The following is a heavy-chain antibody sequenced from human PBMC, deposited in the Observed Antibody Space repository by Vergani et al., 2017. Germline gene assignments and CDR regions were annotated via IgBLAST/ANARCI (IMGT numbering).Heavy chain of an antibody. Sequence: EVQLLESGGGLVQPGGSLRLTCAASEFTFSNYAMNWVRQAPGKGLGWVAHISPDGSATSYVDSVKGRFTISRDNTKNSLSLQMSGLRVEDTAVYYCVRLPRGPGNFDLWGRGTMITVSS. CDR2: ISPDGSAT. CDR3: VRLPRGPGNFDL. V-gene: IGHV3-7*01. J-gene: IGHJ2*01. CDR1: EFTFSNYA.